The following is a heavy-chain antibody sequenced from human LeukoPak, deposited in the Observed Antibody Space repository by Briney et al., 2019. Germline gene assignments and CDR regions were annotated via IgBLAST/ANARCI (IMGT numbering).Heavy chain of an antibody. CDR3: ARDREGVPAA. V-gene: IGHV3-7*03. CDR2: IKEDGSDK. CDR1: GFSFNSYW. J-gene: IGHJ5*02. Sequence: GGSLRLSCAGSGFSFNSYWMSWVRQPPGRGVEWVGNIKEDGSDKYYVNSVMGRFTISRDNTKNSLYLQMNNLRAEDTAIYYCARDREGVPAAWGQGTLVTVSS. D-gene: IGHD2-2*01.